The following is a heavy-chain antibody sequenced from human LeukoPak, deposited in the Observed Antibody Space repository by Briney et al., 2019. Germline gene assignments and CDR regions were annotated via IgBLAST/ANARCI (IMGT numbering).Heavy chain of an antibody. D-gene: IGHD5-24*01. V-gene: IGHV3-23*01. Sequence: PGGSLRLSCAASGFTFSSYRMNWVRQAPGKGLEWVSGISGSGVYTYYADSVKGRFTISRDNSKNTLYLLMNSLRVDDTAVYYCAKAVDLATISVDIWGQGTMVTVSS. CDR1: GFTFSSYR. CDR3: AKAVDLATISVDI. CDR2: ISGSGVYT. J-gene: IGHJ3*02.